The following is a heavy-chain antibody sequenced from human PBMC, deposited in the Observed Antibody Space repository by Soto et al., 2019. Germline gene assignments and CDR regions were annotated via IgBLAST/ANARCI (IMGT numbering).Heavy chain of an antibody. CDR2: IDHDGPT. J-gene: IGHJ4*02. CDR1: GFTLSNSW. V-gene: IGHV3-74*01. CDR3: VRDSHGDY. Sequence: EVQLVESGGGLVQPGGSLRLSCAGSGFTLSNSWMHWVRQAPGKGLEWVSRIDHDGPTDYADSVRGRFTISRDNAENTLYLQMNSLRPEDTAVYYCVRDSHGDYWGQGTLVTVSS.